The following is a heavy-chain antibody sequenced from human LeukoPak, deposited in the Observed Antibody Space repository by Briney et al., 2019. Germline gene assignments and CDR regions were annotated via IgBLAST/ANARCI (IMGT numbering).Heavy chain of an antibody. Sequence: SETLSLTCAVSGDSIRSFFWSWIRQPPGKGLEWIGYIYYTGSTNYNPSLKSRVAISVDTSKNQFSLNLTSVTAADTAVYYCARGMAAAETRARNYYMDVWGEGTTVTVSS. CDR2: IYYTGST. CDR3: ARGMAAAETRARNYYMDV. D-gene: IGHD6-13*01. J-gene: IGHJ6*03. V-gene: IGHV4-59*01. CDR1: GDSIRSFF.